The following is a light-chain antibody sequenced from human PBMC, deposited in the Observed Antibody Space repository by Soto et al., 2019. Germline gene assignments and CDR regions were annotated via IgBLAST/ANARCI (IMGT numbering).Light chain of an antibody. V-gene: IGLV2-23*01. CDR3: CSYAGSSTSRV. CDR1: SSDVGSYNL. Sequence: QSALTQPACVSGSPGQSITISCTGTSSDVGSYNLVSWYQQHPGKAPKLMIYEGSTRPSGVSNRFSGSKSGNTASLTISGLQAEDEADYYCCSYAGSSTSRVFGTGTKVTVL. J-gene: IGLJ1*01. CDR2: EGS.